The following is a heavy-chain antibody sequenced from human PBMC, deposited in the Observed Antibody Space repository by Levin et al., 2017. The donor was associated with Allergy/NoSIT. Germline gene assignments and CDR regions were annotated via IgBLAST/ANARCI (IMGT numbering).Heavy chain of an antibody. CDR2: IRSTAYGGTI. D-gene: IGHD3-10*01. Sequence: QTGGSLRLSCTASGFTFGDYAMSWFRQAPGKGLEWVSFIRSTAYGGTIEYAASVKGRFTISRDDSKSIAYLQMNSLKTEDTAVYYCTRGYYYGLGSYRQYYYYYGMDVWGQGTTVTVSS. CDR1: GFTFGDYA. J-gene: IGHJ6*02. CDR3: TRGYYYGLGSYRQYYYYYGMDV. V-gene: IGHV3-49*03.